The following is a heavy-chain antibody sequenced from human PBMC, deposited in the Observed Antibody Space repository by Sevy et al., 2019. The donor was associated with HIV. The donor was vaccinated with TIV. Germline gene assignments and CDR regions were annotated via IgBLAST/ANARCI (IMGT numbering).Heavy chain of an antibody. V-gene: IGHV3-33*08. J-gene: IGHJ4*02. CDR3: ATVPKKVATIGDDY. D-gene: IGHD5-12*01. CDR1: GFTFSSYG. Sequence: GGSLRLSCAASGFTFSSYGMHWVRQAPGKGLEWVAVIWYDGSNKYYADSVKGRFTISRDNSKNTLYLQMNSLRAEDTAVYYCATVPKKVATIGDDYWGQGTLVTVSS. CDR2: IWYDGSNK.